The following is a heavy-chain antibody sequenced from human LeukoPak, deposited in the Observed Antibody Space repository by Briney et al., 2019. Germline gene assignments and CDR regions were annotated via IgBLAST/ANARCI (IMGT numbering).Heavy chain of an antibody. CDR2: IYYGGST. J-gene: IGHJ1*01. D-gene: IGHD1-26*01. CDR3: ASWISGNYQYFQH. Sequence: SETLSLTCIVSGGSISSYSCSWIRLPPGKGLEWVGYIYYGGSTNYNPSLKSRVAIPVDTSKNQFSLKLSSVTPADTAVYYCASWISGNYQYFQHWGQGTLVTVSS. CDR1: GGSISSYS. V-gene: IGHV4-59*01.